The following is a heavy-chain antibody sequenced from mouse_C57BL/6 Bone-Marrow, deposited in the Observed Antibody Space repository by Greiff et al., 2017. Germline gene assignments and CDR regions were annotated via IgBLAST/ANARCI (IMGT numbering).Heavy chain of an antibody. J-gene: IGHJ4*01. CDR1: GYSFTDYN. V-gene: IGHV1-39*01. CDR3: EYYNGRAMDY. Sequence: VQLQQSGPELVKPGASVKLSCTASGYSFTDYNMNWVKQRNGKSLEWIGVITPNYGTTSYNQKFKGKATLTVDQSSSSAYMQLNRLTAENSAVYCAEYYNGRAMDYWGQGTSVTVSS. CDR2: ITPNYGTT. D-gene: IGHD1-3*01.